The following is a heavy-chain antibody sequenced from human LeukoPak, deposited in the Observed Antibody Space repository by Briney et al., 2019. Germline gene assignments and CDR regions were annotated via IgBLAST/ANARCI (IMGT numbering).Heavy chain of an antibody. J-gene: IGHJ6*03. D-gene: IGHD3-22*01. Sequence: SETLSLTCTVSGVSISSSSYYWGWIRQPPGKGLEWIGSIYYSGSTYYNPSLKSRVTISVDTSKNQFSLKLSSVTAADTAVYYCASGNRVVVTHYYYYYMDVWGKGTTVTVSS. CDR3: ASGNRVVVTHYYYYYMDV. CDR2: IYYSGST. CDR1: GVSISSSSYY. V-gene: IGHV4-39*07.